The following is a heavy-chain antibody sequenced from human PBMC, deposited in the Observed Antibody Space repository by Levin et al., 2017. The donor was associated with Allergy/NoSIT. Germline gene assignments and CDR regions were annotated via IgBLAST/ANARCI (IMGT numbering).Heavy chain of an antibody. D-gene: IGHD2-15*01. V-gene: IGHV1-3*01. CDR2: INPGSGDT. CDR1: GYIFTTHT. J-gene: IGHJ4*02. Sequence: ASVKVSCKASGYIFTTHTIHWVRQAPGQRPEWMGWINPGSGDTKISQRFQGRVTIARDTSASTVYMSLSSLRSEDTAIYFCARVGYCRGDDCYSFDQWDQGTLVTVSS. CDR3: ARVGYCRGDDCYSFDQ.